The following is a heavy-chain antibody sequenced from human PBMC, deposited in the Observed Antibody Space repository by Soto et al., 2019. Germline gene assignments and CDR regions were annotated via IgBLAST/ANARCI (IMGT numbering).Heavy chain of an antibody. J-gene: IGHJ4*02. D-gene: IGHD6-13*01. CDR3: ARDLAAAGPFDC. Sequence: QVQLVQSGAEVKKPGASVKVSCKASGYTFTNYAFSWVRQAPGQGLEWMGWISAYNGNTNYPQKLQGRVTMTTDTSTSTAYMALRSLRSDDPAVYYCARDLAAAGPFDCWGQGTLVTVSS. CDR1: GYTFTNYA. V-gene: IGHV1-18*01. CDR2: ISAYNGNT.